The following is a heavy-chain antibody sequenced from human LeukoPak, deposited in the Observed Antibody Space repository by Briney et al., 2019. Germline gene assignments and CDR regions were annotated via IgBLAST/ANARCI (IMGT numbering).Heavy chain of an antibody. D-gene: IGHD1-26*01. CDR1: GYTFTGYY. Sequence: ASVRVSCKASGYTFTGYYMHWVRQAPGQGLEWMGWINPNSGGTNYAQKFQGRVTMTRDTSISTAYMELSRLRSDDTAVYYCARGGVGATQTSDYWGQGTLVTVSS. CDR2: INPNSGGT. CDR3: ARGGVGATQTSDY. J-gene: IGHJ4*02. V-gene: IGHV1-2*02.